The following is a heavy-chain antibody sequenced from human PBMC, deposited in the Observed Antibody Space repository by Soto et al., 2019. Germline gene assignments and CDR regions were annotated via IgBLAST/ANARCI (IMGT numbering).Heavy chain of an antibody. CDR3: ARVAATGGSGSYYHSCYCGWGV. D-gene: IGHD3-10*01. J-gene: IGHJ6*01. V-gene: IGHV4-59*01. CDR2: IYYSGST. CDR1: GGSISSYY. Sequence: SVTLSLTCTVSGGSISSYYWSWIRQPPGKGLEWIEHIYYSGSTNYNPSLKSRVTISVDTSKNQFSLKLSSVTAADTAVYYWARVAATGGSGSYYHSCYCGWGVWGQGTTVTVFS.